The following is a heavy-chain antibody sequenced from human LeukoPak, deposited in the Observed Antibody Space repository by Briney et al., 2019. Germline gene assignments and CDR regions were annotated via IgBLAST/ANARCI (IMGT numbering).Heavy chain of an antibody. V-gene: IGHV3-23*01. CDR1: GFTFNNYA. CDR2: ISGSGVST. CDR3: AASGYYSYYFDY. J-gene: IGHJ4*02. D-gene: IGHD3-22*01. Sequence: GGSLRLSCAASGFTFNNYAMSWVRQAPGKGLEWVSAISGSGVSTYYADSVKGRFTISRDNAKNSLYLQMNSLRAEDTALYYCAASGYYSYYFDYWGQGTLVTVSS.